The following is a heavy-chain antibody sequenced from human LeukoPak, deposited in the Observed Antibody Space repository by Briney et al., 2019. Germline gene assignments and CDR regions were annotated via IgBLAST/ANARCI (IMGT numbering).Heavy chain of an antibody. D-gene: IGHD3-22*01. CDR2: INHSGST. Sequence: PSETLSLTCAVYGGSFSGYYWSWIRQPPGKGREWIGEINHSGSTNYNPSLKSRVTISVDTSKNQFSLKLSSVTAADTAVYYCARGRGYYDNSFDYWGQGTLVTVSS. V-gene: IGHV4-34*01. J-gene: IGHJ4*02. CDR1: GGSFSGYY. CDR3: ARGRGYYDNSFDY.